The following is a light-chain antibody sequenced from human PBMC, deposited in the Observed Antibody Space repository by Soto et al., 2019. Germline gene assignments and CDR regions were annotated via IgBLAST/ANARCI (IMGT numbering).Light chain of an antibody. V-gene: IGLV3-1*01. CDR1: KLGDKY. CDR2: QDS. Sequence: SYWLAPPRPISLSPGQKVNNTCSRDKLGDKYVCWYHQKPGQSPVLVIYQDSKRPSGIPERFSGSNSGNTATLTIIGTQPMDEADYYCQAWDRSTGVFGTGNKVTVL. CDR3: QAWDRSTGV. J-gene: IGLJ1*01.